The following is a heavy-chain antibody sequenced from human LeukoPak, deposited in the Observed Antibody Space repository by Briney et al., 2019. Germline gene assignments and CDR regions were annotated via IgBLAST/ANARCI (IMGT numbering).Heavy chain of an antibody. V-gene: IGHV4-59*01. J-gene: IGHJ6*03. D-gene: IGHD3-16*01. CDR1: GGSISSYY. CDR3: ARETSQKGAHYMDV. CDR2: IYYSGSS. Sequence: SESLSLTCTVSGGSISSYYWSWIRPPPGKGLEWIGYIYYSGSSNYNPSLKSRVSISVDTSKNQFSLKLSSVTAADTAVYYCARETSQKGAHYMDVWGKGTTVTISS.